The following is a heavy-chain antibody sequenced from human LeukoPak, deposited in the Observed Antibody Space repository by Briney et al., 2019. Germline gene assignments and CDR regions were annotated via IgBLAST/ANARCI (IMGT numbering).Heavy chain of an antibody. CDR2: MNPNSGNT. CDR1: GHTFSSYD. Sequence: GASVKVSCKASGHTFSSYDINWMRQATGQGLEWMGWMNPNSGNTGYAQKFQGRVTMTRNTSISTAYMELSSLRSEDTAVYYCARGNFYDNKGYSPELRYWGQGTLVTVSS. CDR3: ARGNFYDNKGYSPELRY. J-gene: IGHJ4*02. V-gene: IGHV1-8*01. D-gene: IGHD3-10*01.